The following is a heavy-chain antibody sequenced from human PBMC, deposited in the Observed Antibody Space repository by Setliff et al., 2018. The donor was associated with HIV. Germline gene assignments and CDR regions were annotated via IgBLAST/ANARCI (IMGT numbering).Heavy chain of an antibody. V-gene: IGHV4-34*01. J-gene: IGHJ4*02. Sequence: PSETLSLTCAVYGGSFSGYYWSWIRQPPGKGLEWIGEVTHSGRTNYNPSLESRVTTSVDTSKKQFSLKLSSVTAADTAVYYCARAPPRTHYYDSSGYNFDYWGQGTLVTVSS. CDR3: ARAPPRTHYYDSSGYNFDY. CDR1: GGSFSGYY. CDR2: VTHSGRT. D-gene: IGHD3-22*01.